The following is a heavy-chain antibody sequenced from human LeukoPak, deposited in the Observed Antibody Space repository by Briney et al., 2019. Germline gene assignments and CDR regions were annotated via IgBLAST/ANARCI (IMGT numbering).Heavy chain of an antibody. D-gene: IGHD3-22*01. CDR2: ISAYNGNT. CDR1: GYTFTSYG. V-gene: IGHV1-18*01. Sequence: ASVKVSCKASGYTFTSYGISWVRQAPGQGLEWMGWISAYNGNTNYAQKLQGRVTMTTDTSTSTAYMQLRSLRSDDTAVYYCASARYYYDSSGYPDYWGQGTLVTVSS. J-gene: IGHJ4*02. CDR3: ASARYYYDSSGYPDY.